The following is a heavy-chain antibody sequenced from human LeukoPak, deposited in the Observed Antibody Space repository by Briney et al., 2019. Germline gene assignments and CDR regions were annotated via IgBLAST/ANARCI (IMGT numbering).Heavy chain of an antibody. CDR1: GYSISSGYY. D-gene: IGHD3-16*02. J-gene: IGHJ4*02. V-gene: IGHV4-38-2*02. CDR3: ARVHYDYVWGSYRYGIDY. CDR2: IYHSGST. Sequence: PSETLSLTCTVSGYSISSGYYWGWIRQPPGKGLEWIGSIYHSGSTYYNPSLKSRVTISVDTSKNQFSLKLSSVTAADTAVYYCARVHYDYVWGSYRYGIDYWGQGTLVTVSS.